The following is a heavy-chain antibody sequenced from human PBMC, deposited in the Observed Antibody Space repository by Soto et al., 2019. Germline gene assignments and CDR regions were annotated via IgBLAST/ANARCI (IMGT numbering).Heavy chain of an antibody. CDR2: IDPSDSYT. D-gene: IGHD2-21*01. CDR1: GYSFTSYL. CDR3: ARRAIATRRGYYGMEV. Sequence: EVQLVQSGAEVKKPGESLRISCKGSGYSFTSYLISWVRQMPGKDLEWMGRIDPSDSYTNYSPSFQVHVTITADKTTSTAYLQWSSLKASDTDMYYGARRAIATRRGYYGMEVWGQWTTVTVS. J-gene: IGHJ6*02. V-gene: IGHV5-10-1*01.